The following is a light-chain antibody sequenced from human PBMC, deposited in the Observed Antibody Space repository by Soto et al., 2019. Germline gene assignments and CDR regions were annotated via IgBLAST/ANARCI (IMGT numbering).Light chain of an antibody. J-gene: IGLJ1*01. CDR2: GNN. V-gene: IGLV1-40*01. CDR3: QSYDSTLSGYV. CDR1: SSNIGARYD. Sequence: SVLTQPPSVSGAPGQTVTISCTGSSSNIGARYDVHWYQQLPGTAPKLLIYGNNNRPSGVPDRISGSKSDTSASLAITGLQAEDEADYYCQSYDSTLSGYVFGTGTKVTVL.